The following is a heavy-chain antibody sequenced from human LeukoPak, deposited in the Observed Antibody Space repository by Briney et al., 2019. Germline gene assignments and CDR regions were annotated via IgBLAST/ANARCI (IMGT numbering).Heavy chain of an antibody. CDR1: GFTFSSYS. Sequence: GGSLRLSCAASGFTFSSYSMNWVRQAPGKGLEWVSSISSSSSYIYYADSVKGRFTISRDNAKNSLYLQMNSLRAEDTAVYYCARVETVAGMVYWGQGTLATVSS. J-gene: IGHJ4*02. CDR2: ISSSSSYI. D-gene: IGHD6-19*01. CDR3: ARVETVAGMVY. V-gene: IGHV3-21*01.